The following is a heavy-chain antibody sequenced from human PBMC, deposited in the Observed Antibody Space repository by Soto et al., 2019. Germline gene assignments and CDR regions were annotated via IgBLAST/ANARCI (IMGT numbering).Heavy chain of an antibody. Sequence: GGSLRLSCAASGFTFSDYYMSWIRQAPGKGLEWVSYISSSSSYTNYADSVKGRFTISRDNAKNSLYLQMNSLRAEDTAVYYCARDGGGQYYFDYWGQGTLVTVSS. CDR1: GFTFSDYY. CDR2: ISSSSSYT. D-gene: IGHD2-15*01. V-gene: IGHV3-11*06. J-gene: IGHJ4*02. CDR3: ARDGGGQYYFDY.